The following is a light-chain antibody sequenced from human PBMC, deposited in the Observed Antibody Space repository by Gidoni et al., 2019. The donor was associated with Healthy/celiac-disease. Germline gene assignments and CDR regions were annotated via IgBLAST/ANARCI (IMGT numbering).Light chain of an antibody. CDR1: QSISSY. Sequence: IKIAQSPSSLSASVGDRVTITCRASQSISSYLNWYQQKPGKAPKLLIYAASSLQSGVPSRFSGSGSGTDFTLTISSLQPEDFATYYCQQSYSTPPYTFGQGTKLEIK. CDR3: QQSYSTPPYT. V-gene: IGKV1-39*01. J-gene: IGKJ2*01. CDR2: AAS.